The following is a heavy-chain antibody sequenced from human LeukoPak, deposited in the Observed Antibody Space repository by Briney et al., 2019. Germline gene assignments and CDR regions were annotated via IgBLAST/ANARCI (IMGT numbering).Heavy chain of an antibody. J-gene: IGHJ1*01. CDR2: IYSGGST. CDR3: ARDRYSSSWYVSSGVDFQH. V-gene: IGHV3-53*01. D-gene: IGHD6-13*01. CDR1: GFTVSSNY. Sequence: PGGSLRLSCAASGFTVSSNYMSWVRQAPGKGLEWVSVIYSGGSTYYADSVKGRFTISRDNSKNTLYLQMNSLRAEDTAVYYCARDRYSSSWYVSSGVDFQHWGQGTLVTVSS.